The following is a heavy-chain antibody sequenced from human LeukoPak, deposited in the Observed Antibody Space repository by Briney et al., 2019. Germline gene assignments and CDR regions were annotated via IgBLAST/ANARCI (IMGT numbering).Heavy chain of an antibody. V-gene: IGHV3-30*03. D-gene: IGHD6-19*01. CDR3: AVSSGWYVQNWFDP. CDR2: ISYDGSNK. J-gene: IGHJ5*02. Sequence: GRSLRLSCAASGFTFSSYGMHWVRQAPGKGLEWVAVISYDGSNKYYADSVKGRFTISRDNSKNTLYLQMNSLRAEDTAVYYCAVSSGWYVQNWFDPWGQGTLVTVSS. CDR1: GFTFSSYG.